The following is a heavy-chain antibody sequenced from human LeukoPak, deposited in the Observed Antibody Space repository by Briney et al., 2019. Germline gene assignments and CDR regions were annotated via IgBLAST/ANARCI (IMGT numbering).Heavy chain of an antibody. CDR2: ISSSGSTI. J-gene: IGHJ4*02. CDR1: GFTFSDYY. CDR3: ARDSGRIAAAGTGRPDY. V-gene: IGHV3-11*04. D-gene: IGHD6-13*01. Sequence: TGGSLRLSCAASGFTFSDYYMSWIRQAPGKGLEWVSYISSSGSTIYYADSVKGRFTISRDNAKNSLYLQMNSPRAEDTAVYYCARDSGRIAAAGTGRPDYWGQGTLVTVSS.